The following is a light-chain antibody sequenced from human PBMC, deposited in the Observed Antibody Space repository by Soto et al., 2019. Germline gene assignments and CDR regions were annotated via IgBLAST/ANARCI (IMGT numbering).Light chain of an antibody. J-gene: IGLJ2*01. CDR2: EAS. V-gene: IGLV2-23*01. CDR3: CSYGRRVV. CDR1: SNDVGTYNL. Sequence: QSALTQPASVSGSAGQSITISCTGISNDVGTYNLVSWYQHHPGKDPKLIIYEASKRPSGVPNRFSGSKSGNTASLTISGRHAEYEADYYCCSYGRRVVFGGGTKLTVL.